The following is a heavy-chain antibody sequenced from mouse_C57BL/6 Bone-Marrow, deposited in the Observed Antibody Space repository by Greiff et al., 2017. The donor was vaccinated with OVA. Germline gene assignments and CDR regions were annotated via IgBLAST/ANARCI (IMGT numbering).Heavy chain of an antibody. J-gene: IGHJ3*01. CDR2: INPNNGGT. V-gene: IGHV1-18*01. CDR1: GYTFTDYN. CDR3: ARRTYGSSYGWFAY. D-gene: IGHD1-1*01. Sequence: EVQLQQSGPELVKPGASVKIPCKASGYTFTDYNMDWVKQSHGKSLEWIGDINPNNGGTIYNQKFKGKATLTVDKSSSTAYMELRSLTSEDTAVYYCARRTYGSSYGWFAYWGQGTLVTVSA.